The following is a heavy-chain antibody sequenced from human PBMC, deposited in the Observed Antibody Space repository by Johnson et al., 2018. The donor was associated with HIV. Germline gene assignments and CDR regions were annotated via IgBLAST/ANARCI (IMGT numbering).Heavy chain of an antibody. V-gene: IGHV3-30*14. CDR2: ISYDGSNK. CDR3: ARDGYYDRSGYWGLDAFHI. CDR1: GFPFSSYA. J-gene: IGHJ3*02. Sequence: VQLVESGGGVVQPGRSLRLSCAASGFPFSSYAMHWVRQAPGKGLEWVAVISYDGSNKYYADSVKGRFTISIDNSKNTLYLQMGSLRVEDMAVYYCARDGYYDRSGYWGLDAFHIWGQGTTVTVSS. D-gene: IGHD3-22*01.